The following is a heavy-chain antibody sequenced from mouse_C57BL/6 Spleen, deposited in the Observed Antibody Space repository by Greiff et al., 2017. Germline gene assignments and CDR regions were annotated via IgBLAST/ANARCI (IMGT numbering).Heavy chain of an antibody. CDR1: GFTFSDYG. Sequence: EVMLVESGGGLVKPGGSLKFSCAASGFTFSDYGMHWVRQAPEKGLEWVAYISSGSSTIEYADTVKGRFTISRDNAKNTLFLQMTSLRSEDTAMYYGARRYYDYDLGAWFAYWGQGTLVTVSA. D-gene: IGHD2-4*01. J-gene: IGHJ3*01. CDR3: ARRYYDYDLGAWFAY. V-gene: IGHV5-17*01. CDR2: ISSGSSTI.